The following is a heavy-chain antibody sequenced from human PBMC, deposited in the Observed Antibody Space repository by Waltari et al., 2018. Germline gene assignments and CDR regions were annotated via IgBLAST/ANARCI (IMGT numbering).Heavy chain of an antibody. J-gene: IGHJ6*03. CDR2: IYYSGST. V-gene: IGHV4-31*03. CDR1: GGSISSGGYY. CDR3: ARGEGRPDYYGSGSYYMEGKYYYYMDV. D-gene: IGHD3-10*01. Sequence: QVQLQESGPGLVKPSQTLSLTCTVSGGSISSGGYYWSWIRQHPGKGLEWLGYIYYSGSTDYTPSLKSRVTISVDTSKNQFSLKLSSVTAADTAVYYCARGEGRPDYYGSGSYYMEGKYYYYMDVWGKGTTVTVSS.